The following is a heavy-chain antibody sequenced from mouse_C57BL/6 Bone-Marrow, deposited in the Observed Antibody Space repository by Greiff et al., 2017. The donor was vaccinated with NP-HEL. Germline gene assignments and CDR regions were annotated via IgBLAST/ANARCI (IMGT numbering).Heavy chain of an antibody. CDR2: LDPENGDT. V-gene: IGHV14-4*01. J-gene: IGHJ2*01. CDR1: GFNITDDY. D-gene: IGHD1-1*01. CDR3: NLYYYGSSWDYFDY. Sequence: VQLQQSGAELVRPGASVKLSCTASGFNITDDYMHWVKQRPEQGLEWIGWLDPENGDTEYASKFQGKATITADTSSNTAYLQLSSLTSEDTAVYYCNLYYYGSSWDYFDYWGQGTTLTVSS.